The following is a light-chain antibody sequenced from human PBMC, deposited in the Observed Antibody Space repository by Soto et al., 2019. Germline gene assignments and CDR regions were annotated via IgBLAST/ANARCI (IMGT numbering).Light chain of an antibody. CDR1: QFINSY. CDR2: TAS. CDR3: HQTYSSPFT. Sequence: DIQMNQSPSSLSASVGDIVTISCRASQFINSYFNWDQLKPGKAPSLLIYTASSLQSGVPSRFSGSGSGTDFTLTISILQPEDFATYYCHQTYSSPFTFGPGTKVDI. J-gene: IGKJ3*01. V-gene: IGKV1-39*01.